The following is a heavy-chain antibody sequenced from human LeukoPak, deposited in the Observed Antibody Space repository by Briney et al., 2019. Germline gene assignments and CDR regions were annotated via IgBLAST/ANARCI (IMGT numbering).Heavy chain of an antibody. V-gene: IGHV1-69*04. J-gene: IGHJ4*02. Sequence: SVKVSCKASGGTFSSYAISWVQQAPGQGLEWMGRIIPILGIANYAQKFQGRVTITADKSTSTAYMELSSLRSEDTAVYYCELRWLQSDYWGQGTLVTVSS. CDR1: GGTFSSYA. CDR3: ELRWLQSDY. D-gene: IGHD5-24*01. CDR2: IIPILGIA.